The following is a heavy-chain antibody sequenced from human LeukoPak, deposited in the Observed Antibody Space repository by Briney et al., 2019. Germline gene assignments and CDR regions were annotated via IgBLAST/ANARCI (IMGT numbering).Heavy chain of an antibody. CDR2: ISGSSSYI. J-gene: IGHJ1*01. CDR1: GFTFSHYS. CDR3: ARDWEEYCSGGSCSSFRH. Sequence: GGSLRLSCAASGFTFSHYSMNWVRQAPGKGLEWVSSISGSSSYIYYADSVKGRFTISRHNAKNSLFLEMNSLRAEDTAVYYRARDWEEYCSGGSCSSFRHWGQGTLVTVSS. V-gene: IGHV3-21*01. D-gene: IGHD2-15*01.